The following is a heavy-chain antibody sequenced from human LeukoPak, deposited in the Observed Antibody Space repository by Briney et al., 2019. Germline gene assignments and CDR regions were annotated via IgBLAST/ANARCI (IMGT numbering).Heavy chain of an antibody. CDR2: IWYDGSNK. Sequence: PGGSLRLSCAASGFTFSSYGMHWVRQAPGKGLEWVAVIWYDGSNKYYADSVKGRFTISRDNSKNTLYLQMNSLRAEDTAVYYCARAGSIAAAFSTYIWFDPWGQGTLVTVSS. V-gene: IGHV3-33*01. CDR3: ARAGSIAAAFSTYIWFDP. J-gene: IGHJ5*02. D-gene: IGHD6-13*01. CDR1: GFTFSSYG.